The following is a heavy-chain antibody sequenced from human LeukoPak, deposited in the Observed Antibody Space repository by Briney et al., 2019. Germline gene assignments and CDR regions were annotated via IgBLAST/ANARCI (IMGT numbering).Heavy chain of an antibody. Sequence: GRSLRLSCAASGFTFSSYAMHWVRQAPGKGLEWVAVISYDGSNKYYADSVKGRFTISRDNSKNTLYLQMNSLRSEDTAVYYCAKGRDYYMDVWGKGTTVTVSS. CDR3: AKGRDYYMDV. V-gene: IGHV3-30-3*01. J-gene: IGHJ6*03. CDR1: GFTFSSYA. CDR2: ISYDGSNK.